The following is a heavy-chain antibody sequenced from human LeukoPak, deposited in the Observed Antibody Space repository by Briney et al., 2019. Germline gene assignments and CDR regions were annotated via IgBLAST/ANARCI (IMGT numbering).Heavy chain of an antibody. D-gene: IGHD3-22*01. CDR3: ARVTGYMIEDYFDY. Sequence: PSETLPLTCTVSGGSISSYYWSWIRQPPGKGLEWIGYIYYSGSTNYNSSLRSRVTISVDTSKNQFSLKLRSVTAADTAVYYCARVTGYMIEDYFDYWGHGTLVTVSS. J-gene: IGHJ4*01. CDR2: IYYSGST. V-gene: IGHV4-59*01. CDR1: GGSISSYY.